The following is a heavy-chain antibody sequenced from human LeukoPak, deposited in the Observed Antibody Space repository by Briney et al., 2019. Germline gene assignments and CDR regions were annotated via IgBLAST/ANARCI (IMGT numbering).Heavy chain of an antibody. D-gene: IGHD1-26*01. CDR1: GGTFSSYA. CDR2: IIPSFGTA. J-gene: IGHJ4*02. V-gene: IGHV1-69*05. Sequence: ASVKVSCKASGGTFSSYAISWVRQAPGQGLEWMGRIIPSFGTANNAQKFQGRVTITTDESTSTAYMELSSLRSEDTAVYYCARDPGPYSGSLYWGQGTLVTVSS. CDR3: ARDPGPYSGSLY.